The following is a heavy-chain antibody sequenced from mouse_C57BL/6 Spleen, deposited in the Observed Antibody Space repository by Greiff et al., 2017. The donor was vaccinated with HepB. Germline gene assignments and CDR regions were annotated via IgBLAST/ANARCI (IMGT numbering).Heavy chain of an antibody. D-gene: IGHD2-1*01. J-gene: IGHJ2*01. Sequence: EVQGVESGGGLVKPGGSLKLSCAASGFTFSSYAMSWVRQTPEKRLEWVATISDGGSYTYYPDNVKGRFTISRDNAKNHLYLQMSHLKSEDTAMYYCARDRCNYDYWGQGTTLTVSS. CDR1: GFTFSSYA. CDR3: ARDRCNYDY. CDR2: ISDGGSYT. V-gene: IGHV5-4*01.